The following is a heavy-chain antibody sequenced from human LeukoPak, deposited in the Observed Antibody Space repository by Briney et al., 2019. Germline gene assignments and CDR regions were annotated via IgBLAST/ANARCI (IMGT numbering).Heavy chain of an antibody. Sequence: PSETLSLTCTVSGGSISSSSYYWGWIRQPPGQGLEWIGSIYYSGSTYYNPSLKSRVTISVDTSKNQFSLKLSSVTAADTAVYYCARLLYGSGSYYPHWFDPWGQGTLVTVSS. CDR1: GGSISSSSYY. CDR3: ARLLYGSGSYYPHWFDP. V-gene: IGHV4-39*01. J-gene: IGHJ5*02. D-gene: IGHD3-10*01. CDR2: IYYSGST.